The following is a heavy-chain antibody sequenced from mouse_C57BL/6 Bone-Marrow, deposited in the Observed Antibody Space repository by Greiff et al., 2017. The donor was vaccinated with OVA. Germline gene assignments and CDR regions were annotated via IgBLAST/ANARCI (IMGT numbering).Heavy chain of an antibody. CDR3: AREGVYGSSYVYYAMDY. V-gene: IGHV3-6*01. CDR2: ISYDGSN. CDR1: GYSITSGYY. Sequence: DVKLQESGPGLVKPSQSLSLTCSVTGYSITSGYYWNWIRQFPGNKLEWMGYISYDGSNNYNPSLKNRISITRDTSKNQFFLKLNSVTTEDTATYYCAREGVYGSSYVYYAMDYWGQGTSVTVSS. J-gene: IGHJ4*01. D-gene: IGHD1-1*01.